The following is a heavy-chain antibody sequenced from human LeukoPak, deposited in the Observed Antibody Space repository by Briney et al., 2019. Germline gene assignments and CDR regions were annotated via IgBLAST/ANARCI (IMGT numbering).Heavy chain of an antibody. Sequence: ASVKVSCKASGYLYDNFGLTWVRQAPGQGLEWMGGIIPIFGTANYAQKFQGGVTITADESTSTAYMELSSLRSEDTAVYYCAREGGIAVAGTPRNDAFDIWGQGTMVTVSS. CDR1: GYLYDNFG. D-gene: IGHD6-19*01. V-gene: IGHV1-69*13. CDR3: AREGGIAVAGTPRNDAFDI. CDR2: IIPIFGTA. J-gene: IGHJ3*02.